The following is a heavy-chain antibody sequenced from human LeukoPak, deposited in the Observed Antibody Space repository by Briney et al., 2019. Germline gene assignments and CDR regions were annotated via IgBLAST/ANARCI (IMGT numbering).Heavy chain of an antibody. CDR1: GFTFGSYV. D-gene: IGHD3-22*01. V-gene: IGHV3-23*01. CDR2: ITPNADRT. J-gene: IGHJ1*01. CDR3: AIMHGYYDGSGYWVQ. Sequence: PGGSLRLSCAASGFTFGSYVMSWVRQAPGKGLEWVSFITPNADRTSYADSVEGRFTISRDNPRNTLYMLMNSLRDEDTAVYYCAIMHGYYDGSGYWVQWGQGTLVTVSS.